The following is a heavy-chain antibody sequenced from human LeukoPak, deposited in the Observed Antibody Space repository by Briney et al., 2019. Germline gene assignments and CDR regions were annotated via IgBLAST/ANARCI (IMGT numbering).Heavy chain of an antibody. Sequence: GGSLRLSCATSGFTFSSAWMSWVRQAPGKGLEWVGRIKSNPDGGTTEYAAPVKGRFTISRDDSKKTLYLQMSSLKPEDTAVYYCGGSIVGGNAEYFQHWGQGTLVTVSS. CDR3: GGSIVGGNAEYFQH. CDR2: IKSNPDGGTT. D-gene: IGHD1-26*01. J-gene: IGHJ1*01. V-gene: IGHV3-15*01. CDR1: GFTFSSAW.